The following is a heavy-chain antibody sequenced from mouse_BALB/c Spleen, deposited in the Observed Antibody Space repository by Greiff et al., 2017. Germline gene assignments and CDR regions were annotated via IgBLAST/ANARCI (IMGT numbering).Heavy chain of an antibody. D-gene: IGHD2-4*01. CDR1: GFTFSSFG. V-gene: IGHV5-17*02. CDR3: ARRSYYDYEGYAMDD. Sequence: DVKLVESGGGLVQPGGSRKLSCAASGFTFSSFGMHWVRQSPEKGLEWVAYISSGSSTIYYADTVKGRFTISRDNPKNNLFLQMTSLRSEDTAMYYCARRSYYDYEGYAMDDWGQGTSVTVSS. J-gene: IGHJ4*01. CDR2: ISSGSSTI.